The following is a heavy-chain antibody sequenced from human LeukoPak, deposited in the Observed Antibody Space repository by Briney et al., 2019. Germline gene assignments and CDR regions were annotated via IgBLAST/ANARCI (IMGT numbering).Heavy chain of an antibody. D-gene: IGHD6-13*01. CDR3: AIPGSWGGYFQH. J-gene: IGHJ1*01. V-gene: IGHV3-21*01. CDR2: ISSSSSYI. Sequence: PGGSLRLSCAASGFTFSSYSMNWVRQAPGKGLEWVSSISSSSSYIYYADSVKGRFTISRDNAKNSLYLQMNSLRAEDTAVYYCAIPGSWGGYFQHWGQGTLVTVSS. CDR1: GFTFSSYS.